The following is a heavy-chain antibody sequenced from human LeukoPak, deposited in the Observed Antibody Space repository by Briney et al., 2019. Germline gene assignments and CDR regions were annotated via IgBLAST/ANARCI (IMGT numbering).Heavy chain of an antibody. Sequence: GGSLRLSCTASGFTLRNYWMHWVRQVPGKRLVWVSRISGDGSVTNYADSVKGRFTISRDNSKNTLYLQMNSLRAEDTAVYYCAKGASSGWLLYWFDPWGQGTLVTVSS. CDR1: GFTLRNYW. J-gene: IGHJ5*02. CDR2: ISGDGSVT. V-gene: IGHV3-74*01. CDR3: AKGASSGWLLYWFDP. D-gene: IGHD6-19*01.